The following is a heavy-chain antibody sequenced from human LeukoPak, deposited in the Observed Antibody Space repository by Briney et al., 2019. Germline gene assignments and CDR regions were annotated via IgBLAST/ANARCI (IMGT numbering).Heavy chain of an antibody. Sequence: PGRSLRLSCAGSGFTFASYAMHWVRQAPGKGLEWVAVISYDGSNKYYADSVKGRFTISRDNSKNTLYLQMNSLRAEDTAVYYCAREGSGIAVAGLFDYWGQGTLVTVSS. V-gene: IGHV3-30-3*01. CDR1: GFTFASYA. CDR3: AREGSGIAVAGLFDY. CDR2: ISYDGSNK. J-gene: IGHJ4*02. D-gene: IGHD6-19*01.